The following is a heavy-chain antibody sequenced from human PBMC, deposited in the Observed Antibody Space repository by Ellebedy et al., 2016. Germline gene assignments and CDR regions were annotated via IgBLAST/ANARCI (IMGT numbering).Heavy chain of an antibody. CDR3: ARDLAYDPTPRHDAFDL. D-gene: IGHD3-22*01. CDR2: TDPSGGGA. Sequence: ASVKVSCKASGYTFTKYYIHWVRQAPGRGLEWVGKTDPSGGGALHAQEFQGRISMTYDTSTSTVYMELSSLRSEDTAVYYCARDLAYDPTPRHDAFDLWGQGTVVTVSS. J-gene: IGHJ3*01. V-gene: IGHV1-46*01. CDR1: GYTFTKYY.